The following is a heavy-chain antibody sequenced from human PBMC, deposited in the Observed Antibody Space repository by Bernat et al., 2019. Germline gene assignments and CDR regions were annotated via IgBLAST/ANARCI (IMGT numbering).Heavy chain of an antibody. CDR3: ARDQEVIITFEGAFDI. V-gene: IGHV3-30-3*01. CDR2: ISYGGSNK. Sequence: QVQLVESGGGVVQPGRSLRLSCAASGFTFSSYAMHWVRQAPGKGLEWVAVISYGGSNKYYADSVKGRFTISRDNSKNTLYLQMNSLRAEDTAVYYCARDQEVIITFEGAFDIWGQGTMVTVSS. D-gene: IGHD3-10*01. J-gene: IGHJ3*02. CDR1: GFTFSSYA.